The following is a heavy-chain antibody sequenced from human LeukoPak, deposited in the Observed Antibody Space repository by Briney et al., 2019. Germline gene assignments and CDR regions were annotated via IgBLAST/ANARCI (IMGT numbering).Heavy chain of an antibody. D-gene: IGHD2-2*01. J-gene: IGHJ3*02. Sequence: GRSLRLSCEASGFTFSSYGMHWVRQAPDKGLEWVAVIWYDGSKKYYADSVKGRFTISRDNSKNALYLQMNSLRAEDTAVYYCAKKIGTAASLVAFDIWGQGTMVTVFS. CDR2: IWYDGSKK. V-gene: IGHV3-33*06. CDR3: AKKIGTAASLVAFDI. CDR1: GFTFSSYG.